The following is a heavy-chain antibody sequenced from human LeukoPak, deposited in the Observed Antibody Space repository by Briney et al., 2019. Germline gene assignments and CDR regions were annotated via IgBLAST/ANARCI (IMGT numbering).Heavy chain of an antibody. D-gene: IGHD3-10*01. Sequence: GRSLRLSCAASGFTFDDYAMHWVRQAPGKGLEWVSGISWNSGSIGYADSVKGRFTISRDNAKNSLYLQMNSLRAEDTALYYCAKDTWFGELSPGYFDYWAREPWSPSPQ. J-gene: IGHJ4*02. V-gene: IGHV3-9*01. CDR1: GFTFDDYA. CDR3: AKDTWFGELSPGYFDY. CDR2: ISWNSGSI.